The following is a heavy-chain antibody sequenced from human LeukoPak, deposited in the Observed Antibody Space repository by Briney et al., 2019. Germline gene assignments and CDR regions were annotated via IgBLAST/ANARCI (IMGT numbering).Heavy chain of an antibody. V-gene: IGHV3-7*03. CDR3: AREFGYQLEGAFDI. D-gene: IGHD2-2*01. Sequence: GGSLRLSCAASGFTFSSYWMSRVRQAPGKGLEWVANIKQDGSGKYYVDSVKGRFTISRDNAKSSLYLQMSSLRAEDTAVYYCAREFGYQLEGAFDIWGQGTMVTVSS. CDR1: GFTFSSYW. CDR2: IKQDGSGK. J-gene: IGHJ3*02.